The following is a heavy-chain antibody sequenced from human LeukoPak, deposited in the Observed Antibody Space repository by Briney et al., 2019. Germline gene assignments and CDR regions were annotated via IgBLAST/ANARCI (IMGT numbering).Heavy chain of an antibody. V-gene: IGHV5-51*01. CDR1: GYTFTSYW. CDR2: IYPGDSDT. J-gene: IGHJ4*02. CDR3: ARRPAWYSSGWLFDY. Sequence: GESLKISCKGSGYTFTSYWIGWVRQMPGKGLEWMGIIYPGDSDTRYSPSFQGQVTISADKSISTAYLQWSSLKASDTAMYYCARRPAWYSSGWLFDYWGQGTLVTVSS. D-gene: IGHD6-19*01.